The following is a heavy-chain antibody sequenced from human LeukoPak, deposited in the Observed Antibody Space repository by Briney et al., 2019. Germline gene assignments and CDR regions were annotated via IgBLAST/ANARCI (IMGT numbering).Heavy chain of an antibody. D-gene: IGHD2-2*01. CDR2: ISRIGVTT. Sequence: VGSLRLSCAVSGFTLNSNAMCWVRQAPGKGLEWVSAISRIGVTTYYADSVEGRFTISRDTSKNTLYLQMNTLRPEDTAVYYCAKEEVPNDYWGQGTLVTVSS. CDR3: AKEEVPNDY. J-gene: IGHJ4*02. V-gene: IGHV3-23*01. CDR1: GFTLNSNA.